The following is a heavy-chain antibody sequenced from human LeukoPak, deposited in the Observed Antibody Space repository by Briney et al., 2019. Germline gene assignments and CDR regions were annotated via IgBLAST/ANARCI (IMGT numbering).Heavy chain of an antibody. V-gene: IGHV4-59*01. J-gene: IGHJ3*02. CDR1: GGSISSYY. Sequence: KPSETLSLTCTVSGGSISSYYWSWIRQPPGKGLEWIGYIYYSGSTNYNPSLKSRVTISVDTSKNQFSLKLSSVTAADTAVYYCARDYCSGGSCYDAFDIWGQGTMVTVSS. D-gene: IGHD2-15*01. CDR3: ARDYCSGGSCYDAFDI. CDR2: IYYSGST.